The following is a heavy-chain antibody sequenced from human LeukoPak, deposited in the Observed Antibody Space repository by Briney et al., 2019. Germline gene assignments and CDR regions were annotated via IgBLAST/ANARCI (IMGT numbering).Heavy chain of an antibody. CDR1: GFSVSDYS. D-gene: IGHD3-16*01. CDR3: TRERRGSYYAFES. CDR2: VMSGRGST. V-gene: IGHV3-11*05. J-gene: IGHJ4*02. Sequence: GGSLRLSCAASGFSVSDYSISWIRQSPGKGPEWISYVMSGRGSTNYADSVKGRFTISRDNAKNSVAWQLDGLRADDTAVYFCTRERRGSYYAFESWGQGTLVTVSS.